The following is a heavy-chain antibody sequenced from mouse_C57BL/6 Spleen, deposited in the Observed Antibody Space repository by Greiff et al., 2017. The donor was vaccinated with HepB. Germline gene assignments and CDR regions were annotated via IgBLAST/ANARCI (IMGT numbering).Heavy chain of an antibody. CDR2: IHPSDSDT. J-gene: IGHJ1*03. V-gene: IGHV1-74*01. CDR3: ARSTYYGSRWLYFDG. Sequence: VQLQQPGAELVKPGASVKVSCKASGYTFTSYWMHWVKQRPGQGLEWIGSIHPSDSDTNYNQKFKGKATLTVDKSSSTAYMQLSSLTSEDSAVYYCARSTYYGSRWLYFDGWGTGTTVTV. CDR1: GYTFTSYW. D-gene: IGHD1-1*01.